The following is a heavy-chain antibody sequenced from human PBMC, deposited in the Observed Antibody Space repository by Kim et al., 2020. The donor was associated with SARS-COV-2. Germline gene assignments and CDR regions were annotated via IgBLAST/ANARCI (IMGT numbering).Heavy chain of an antibody. J-gene: IGHJ3*02. Sequence: GGSLRLSCAASGFTFSSYGMHWVRQAPGKGLEWVAVIWYDGSNKYYADSVKGRFTISRDNSKNTLYLQMNSLRAEDTAVYYCAKDKGYEWELLGAFDIWGQGTMVTVSS. CDR2: IWYDGSNK. CDR1: GFTFSSYG. D-gene: IGHD1-26*01. CDR3: AKDKGYEWELLGAFDI. V-gene: IGHV3-33*06.